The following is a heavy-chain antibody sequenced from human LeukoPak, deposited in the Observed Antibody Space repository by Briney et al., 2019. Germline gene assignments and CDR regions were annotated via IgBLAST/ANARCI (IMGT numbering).Heavy chain of an antibody. V-gene: IGHV3-23*01. J-gene: IGHJ4*02. CDR1: GFTFRDYI. Sequence: PGGSLRLSCAASGFTFRDYIMSCVLQAAGKELKWVSAISGSGGSTYYADSVKGRFTISRDNSNNTLYLQMNSLRADDTAVYYCAKGHRESSSFFDSWGQGIPVTVSS. CDR2: ISGSGGST. CDR3: AKGHRESSSFFDS.